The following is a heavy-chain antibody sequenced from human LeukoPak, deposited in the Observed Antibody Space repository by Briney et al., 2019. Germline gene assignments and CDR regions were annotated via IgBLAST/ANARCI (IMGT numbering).Heavy chain of an antibody. CDR2: ITSSGDDI. J-gene: IGHJ1*01. V-gene: IGHV3-11*01. CDR1: GFTFSDYY. CDR3: ASDIVATSGDF. D-gene: IGHD5-12*01. Sequence: AGSLRLSCAASGFTFSDYYMSWIRQAPGKGLEWVAYITSSGDDIYYADSVKGRFTISRDNAKNALFLRMSSLRVEDTATYYCASDIVATSGDFWGQGTLLSVSS.